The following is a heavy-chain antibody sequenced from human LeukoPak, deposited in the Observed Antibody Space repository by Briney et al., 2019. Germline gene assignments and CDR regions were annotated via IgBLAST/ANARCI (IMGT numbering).Heavy chain of an antibody. CDR3: AADRPEYCSSTSCRGGGSYYYYGMDV. D-gene: IGHD2-2*01. CDR1: GSTFTSSA. CDR2: IVVGSGNT. J-gene: IGHJ6*04. Sequence: SVKVSCKASGSTFTSSAVQWVRQARGQRLEWIGWIVVGSGNTNYAQKFQERVTITRDMSTSTAYMELSSLRSEDTAVYYCAADRPEYCSSTSCRGGGSYYYYGMDVWGKGTTVTVSS. V-gene: IGHV1-58*01.